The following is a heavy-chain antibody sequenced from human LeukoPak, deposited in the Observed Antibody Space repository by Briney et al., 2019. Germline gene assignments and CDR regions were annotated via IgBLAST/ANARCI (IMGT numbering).Heavy chain of an antibody. J-gene: IGHJ4*02. Sequence: ASVKVSCTASGYRFIDYFIHWVRQATGQGLEWMGWMNPNSGNTGYAQKFQGRVTMTRNTSISTAYMELSSLRSEDTAVYYCARGSTIVSDYWGQGTLVTVSS. CDR1: GYRFIDYF. CDR3: ARGSTIVSDY. V-gene: IGHV1-8*02. D-gene: IGHD3-22*01. CDR2: MNPNSGNT.